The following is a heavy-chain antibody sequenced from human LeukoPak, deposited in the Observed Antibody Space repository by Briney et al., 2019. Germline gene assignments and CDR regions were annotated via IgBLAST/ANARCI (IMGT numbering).Heavy chain of an antibody. V-gene: IGHV3-15*01. CDR1: GFTFSNAW. D-gene: IGHD7-27*01. J-gene: IGHJ4*02. CDR3: TTRVTGDFGSYFDC. Sequence: GGSLRLSYAASGFTFSNAWISWVRQAPGKGQEWVGSIKSKTDGGATDYAAPVKGRFTISRDDSQNMLYLQMSSLKTEDTAMYYCTTRVTGDFGSYFDCWGQGTLVTVSS. CDR2: IKSKTDGGAT.